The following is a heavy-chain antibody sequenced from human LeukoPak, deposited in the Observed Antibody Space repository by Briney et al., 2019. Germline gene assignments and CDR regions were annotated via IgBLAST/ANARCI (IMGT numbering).Heavy chain of an antibody. CDR2: IKSKTDGGTT. CDR1: GFTFSNAW. Sequence: GGSLRLSCAASGFTFSNAWMSWVRQAPGEGLEWVGRIKSKTDGGTTDYAAPVKGRFTISRDDSKNTLYLQMNSLKTEDTAVYYCTTDVLGYCSGGSCYYFDYWGQGTLVTVSS. V-gene: IGHV3-15*01. CDR3: TTDVLGYCSGGSCYYFDY. D-gene: IGHD2-15*01. J-gene: IGHJ4*02.